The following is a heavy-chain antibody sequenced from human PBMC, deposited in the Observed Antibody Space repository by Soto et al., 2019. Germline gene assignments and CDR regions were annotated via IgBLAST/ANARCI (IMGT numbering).Heavy chain of an antibody. J-gene: IGHJ3*02. CDR3: ARVVTPTDAFDI. D-gene: IGHD2-21*02. Sequence: SETLSLTCTVSGGSISSYYWYWIRQPPGKGLEWIGYIYYSGSTNYNPSLKSRVTISVDTSKNQFSLKLSSVTAADTAVYYCARVVTPTDAFDIWGQGTMVTVSS. V-gene: IGHV4-59*01. CDR2: IYYSGST. CDR1: GGSISSYY.